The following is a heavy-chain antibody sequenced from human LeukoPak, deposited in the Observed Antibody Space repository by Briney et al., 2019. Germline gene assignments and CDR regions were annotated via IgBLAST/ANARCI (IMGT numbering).Heavy chain of an antibody. D-gene: IGHD2-2*01. CDR1: GYSFTIYW. CDR2: IYPGDSDT. V-gene: IGHV5-51*01. Sequence: GESLKISCKGSGYSFTIYWIGWVRQMPGKGLEWMGNIYPGDSDTRYSPSFQGQVTISADKSISTAYLQWSSLKASDTAMYYCARPVIGYCSSTSCLHYFDYWGQGTLVTVSS. J-gene: IGHJ4*02. CDR3: ARPVIGYCSSTSCLHYFDY.